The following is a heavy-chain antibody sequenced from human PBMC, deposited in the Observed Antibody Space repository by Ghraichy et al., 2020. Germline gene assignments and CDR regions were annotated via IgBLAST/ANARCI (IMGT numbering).Heavy chain of an antibody. Sequence: GALNISCAASGFTFSRSWMHWVRQAPGKGLVWVSRINSGGSSKIYADSVKGRFTIARDDAKNTLYLQMDSLRAEDTALYYCVREGNWNFDYWGQGTLVTVAS. CDR1: GFTFSRSW. V-gene: IGHV3-74*01. J-gene: IGHJ4*02. D-gene: IGHD1-1*01. CDR2: INSGGSSK. CDR3: VREGNWNFDY.